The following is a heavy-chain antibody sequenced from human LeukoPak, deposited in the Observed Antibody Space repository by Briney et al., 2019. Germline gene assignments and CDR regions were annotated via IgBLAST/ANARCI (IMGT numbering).Heavy chain of an antibody. J-gene: IGHJ4*02. CDR3: ARHGLYGSSWYDY. CDR2: IYCSGST. CDR1: GGSISSYY. V-gene: IGHV4-59*08. D-gene: IGHD6-13*01. Sequence: PSQTLSLTCAVTGGSISSYYWSWIRQPPGKGLEWIGNIYCSGSTNYNPSLKSRVTISVDTSKNQFSLKLSSVTAADTAVYYCARHGLYGSSWYDYWGQGTLVTVSS.